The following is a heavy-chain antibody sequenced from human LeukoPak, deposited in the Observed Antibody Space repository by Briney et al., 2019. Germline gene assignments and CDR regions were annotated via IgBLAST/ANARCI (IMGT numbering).Heavy chain of an antibody. CDR2: MNPNRGNT. CDR1: GYTFTSFD. D-gene: IGHD3-10*01. CDR3: ARVEGNFVLLWFGELSYYGMDV. Sequence: ASVNVSCTASGYTFTSFDINWVRQAAGQGLECMGWMNPNRGNTAYAQKFQGRVTMTRNTSISTAYMELSSLRSEDTAVYYCARVEGNFVLLWFGELSYYGMDVWGQGTTVTVSS. J-gene: IGHJ6*02. V-gene: IGHV1-8*01.